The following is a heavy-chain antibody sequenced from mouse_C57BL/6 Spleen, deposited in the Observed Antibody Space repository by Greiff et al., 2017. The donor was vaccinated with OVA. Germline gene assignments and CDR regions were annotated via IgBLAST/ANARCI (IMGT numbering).Heavy chain of an antibody. V-gene: IGHV1-82*01. CDR2: IYPGDGDT. Sequence: QVQLQQSGPELVTPGASVKISCKASGYAFSSSWMNWVKQRPGKGLEWIGRIYPGDGDTNYNGKFKGKATLTADKSSSTAYMQLSSLTSEDSAVYFCARSTDSSDYSLAYWGQGTRVTVSA. J-gene: IGHJ3*01. D-gene: IGHD3-2*02. CDR1: GYAFSSSW. CDR3: ARSTDSSDYSLAY.